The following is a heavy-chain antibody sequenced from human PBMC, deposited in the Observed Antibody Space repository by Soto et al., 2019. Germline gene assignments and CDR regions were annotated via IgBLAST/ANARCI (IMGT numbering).Heavy chain of an antibody. D-gene: IGHD3-3*01. CDR1: GFTFSSYA. J-gene: IGHJ5*02. CDR3: AKDKPSLRFLEWLLYGWFDP. V-gene: IGHV3-23*01. Sequence: GGSLRLSCAASGFTFSSYAMSWVRQAPGKGLEWVSAISGSGGSTYYADSVKGRFTISRDNSKNTLYLQMNSLRAEDTAVYYCAKDKPSLRFLEWLLYGWFDPWGQATLVTVSS. CDR2: ISGSGGST.